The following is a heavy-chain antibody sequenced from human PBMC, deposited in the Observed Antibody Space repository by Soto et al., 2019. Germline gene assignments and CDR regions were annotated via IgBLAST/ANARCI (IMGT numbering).Heavy chain of an antibody. V-gene: IGHV2-5*01. Sequence: QTLTLTFTFSVFSLTTRRVGVASLHQPPGKSLEWLALIYWNDDTRYSPFVKTRISITKETSTNQVVLTLANMDPVDTGTYYCAHSRGLWDPFDYWGQRILVTVSS. D-gene: IGHD2-21*01. CDR2: IYWNDDT. CDR1: VFSLTTRRVG. CDR3: AHSRGLWDPFDY. J-gene: IGHJ4*02.